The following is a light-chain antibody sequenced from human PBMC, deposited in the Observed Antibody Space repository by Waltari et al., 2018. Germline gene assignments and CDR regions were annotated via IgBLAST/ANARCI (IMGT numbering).Light chain of an antibody. CDR2: AAS. CDR3: QQSYTTPST. J-gene: IGKJ2*02. Sequence: DIQMTQSPSSLSASVGDRVTITCRASQSISSYLNWYQQKPGKAPKLLIYAASSLQSGVPSRFCGSGSGTDFTLTISSLQPEDFATYYCQQSYTTPSTFGQGTKLEIK. V-gene: IGKV1-39*01. CDR1: QSISSY.